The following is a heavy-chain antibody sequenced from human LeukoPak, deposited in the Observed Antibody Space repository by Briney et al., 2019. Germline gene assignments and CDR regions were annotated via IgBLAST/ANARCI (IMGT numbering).Heavy chain of an antibody. Sequence: ASVKVSCKASGYTFTGYYMHWLRQAPAQGLEWMGRINPNSGGTDYAQKFQGRVTMTRDTSISTAYMELSRLRSDDTAVYYCARGYCSGGSCYSGLFGYWGQGTLVTVSS. J-gene: IGHJ4*02. CDR1: GYTFTGYY. CDR3: ARGYCSGGSCYSGLFGY. V-gene: IGHV1-2*06. D-gene: IGHD2-15*01. CDR2: INPNSGGT.